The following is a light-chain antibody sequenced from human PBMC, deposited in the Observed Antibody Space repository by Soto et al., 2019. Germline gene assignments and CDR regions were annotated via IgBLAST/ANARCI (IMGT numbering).Light chain of an antibody. CDR1: QNINNF. J-gene: IGKJ5*01. CDR3: QQSYIPPIT. Sequence: DIQMTQSPSSLSASVGDRVTITCRASQNINNFLNWYQQKPGKAPELLIDAASRLQTGVPSGFSGSGSGTDFTLTISSLQPEDFATYYCQQSYIPPITFGQGTRLEIK. V-gene: IGKV1-39*01. CDR2: AAS.